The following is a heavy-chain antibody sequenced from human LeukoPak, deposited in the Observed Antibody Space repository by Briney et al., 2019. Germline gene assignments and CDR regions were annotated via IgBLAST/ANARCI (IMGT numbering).Heavy chain of an antibody. D-gene: IGHD3-9*01. CDR1: GGSFSGYY. CDR3: ARRSLDYDILTAYQGLNWFDP. J-gene: IGHJ5*02. Sequence: SETLSLTCAVYGGSFSGYYWNWIRQPPGKGLEWIEEINHSGSTNYNPSLKSRVTISVDTSKNQFSLRLSSVTAADTAVYYCARRSLDYDILTAYQGLNWFDPWGQGTLVTVSS. CDR2: INHSGST. V-gene: IGHV4-34*01.